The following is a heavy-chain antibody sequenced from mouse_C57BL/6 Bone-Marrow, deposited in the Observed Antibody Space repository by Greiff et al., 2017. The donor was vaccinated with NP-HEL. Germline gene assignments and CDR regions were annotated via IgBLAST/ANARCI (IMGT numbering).Heavy chain of an antibody. Sequence: QVQLQQPGAELVRPGSSVKLSCKASGYTFTSYWMHWVKQRPIQGLEWIGNIDPSDSETHYNQKFKDKATLTVDKSSSTAYMQLSSLTSEDSAVYFCARRDYTLENYFDYWGQGTTLTVSS. V-gene: IGHV1-52*01. CDR1: GYTFTSYW. J-gene: IGHJ2*01. CDR3: ARRDYTLENYFDY. CDR2: IDPSDSET. D-gene: IGHD2-12*01.